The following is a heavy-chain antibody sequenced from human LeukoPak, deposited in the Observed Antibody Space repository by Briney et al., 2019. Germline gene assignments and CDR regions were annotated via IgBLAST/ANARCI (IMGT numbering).Heavy chain of an antibody. CDR2: LNPNSGDT. Sequence: ASVKVSCKASGYTFTAYYMHWVRQAPGQGLEWMGCLNPNSGDTNYAQRFQGRVTMTRDTSISTAYMELSRLRSDDTAVYYCAAQDYFDNWGQGTLVTVSS. J-gene: IGHJ4*02. V-gene: IGHV1-2*02. CDR3: AAQDYFDN. CDR1: GYTFTAYY.